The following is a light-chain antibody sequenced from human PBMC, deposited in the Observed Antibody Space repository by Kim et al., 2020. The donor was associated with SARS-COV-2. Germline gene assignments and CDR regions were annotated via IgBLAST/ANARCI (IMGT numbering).Light chain of an antibody. CDR1: QSISGW. CDR2: GAS. Sequence: SASVGERVTMSCRASQSISGWLAWYQQKAGKAPNLLIYGASSLQSGVPSRFNGSGAGTEFTLTISNLHPEDFATYYCQQANSVPLTFGGETKVEI. J-gene: IGKJ4*01. CDR3: QQANSVPLT. V-gene: IGKV1-12*01.